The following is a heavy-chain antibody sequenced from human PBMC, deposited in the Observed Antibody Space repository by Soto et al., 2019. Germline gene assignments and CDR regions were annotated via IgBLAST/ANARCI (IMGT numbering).Heavy chain of an antibody. CDR2: ISYDGSNK. V-gene: IGHV3-30*18. CDR1: GFTFSSYG. CDR3: AKVGPHYYDSSGYQPMDYYYYGMDV. D-gene: IGHD3-22*01. Sequence: QVQLVESGGGVVQPGRSLRLSCAASGFTFSSYGMHWVRQAPGKGLEWVAVISYDGSNKYYADSVKGRFTISRDNSKNTLYLQMNSLRAEDTAVYYCAKVGPHYYDSSGYQPMDYYYYGMDVWGQGTTVTVSS. J-gene: IGHJ6*02.